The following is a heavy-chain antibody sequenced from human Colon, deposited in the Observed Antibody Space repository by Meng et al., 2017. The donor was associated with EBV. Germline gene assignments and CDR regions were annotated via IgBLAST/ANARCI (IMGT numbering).Heavy chain of an antibody. Sequence: QVRRRESGPGLVKPSGTLSLTFAVSGDSISNNWWSWVRQPPGKGLEWIGEIYHSRTTNYNPSLRSRVTISVDKSKNQFSLQLTSVTAADTAVYYCARNGDYNPGLYWGQGTLVTVSS. J-gene: IGHJ4*02. V-gene: IGHV4-4*02. CDR3: ARNGDYNPGLY. CDR2: IYHSRTT. CDR1: GDSISNNW. D-gene: IGHD4-17*01.